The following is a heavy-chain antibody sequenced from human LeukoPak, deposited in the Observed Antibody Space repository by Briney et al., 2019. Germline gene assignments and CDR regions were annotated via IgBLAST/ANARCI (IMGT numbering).Heavy chain of an antibody. CDR3: ARGTSMAPFDY. CDR1: GFTFTRYP. V-gene: IGHV3-30-3*01. J-gene: IGHJ4*02. D-gene: IGHD5-24*01. CDR2: ISDDGTTK. Sequence: PGRSLRLSCVASGFTFTRYPMHWVRQAPGKGLEWVSVISDDGTTKHYADSVKGRFTISRDNSQNTLFLQMNTPRVDDTAVYYCARGTSMAPFDYWGKGTLVTVSS.